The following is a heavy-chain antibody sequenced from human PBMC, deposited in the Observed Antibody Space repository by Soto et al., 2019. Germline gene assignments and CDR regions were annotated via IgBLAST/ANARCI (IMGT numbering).Heavy chain of an antibody. J-gene: IGHJ4*02. D-gene: IGHD5-18*01. CDR2: IKNDGTST. CDR1: GFTFSSQW. Sequence: EVQLVESGGGFVQPGGSLRLSCAASGFTFSSQWLHWVRQAPGKGLVWISRIKNDGTSTNYADSVKGRFNVSRDNAKKTMSLQMNSLRAEDTAVYYCASLRGGYTYGLDHWGQGTPVTVSS. V-gene: IGHV3-74*01. CDR3: ASLRGGYTYGLDH.